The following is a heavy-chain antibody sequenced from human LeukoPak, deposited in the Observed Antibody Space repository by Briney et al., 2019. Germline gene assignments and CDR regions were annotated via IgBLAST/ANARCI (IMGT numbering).Heavy chain of an antibody. CDR1: GGTFSSYA. Sequence: RASVKVSCKASGGTFSSYAISWVRQAPGQRLEWMGGIIPIFGTANYAQKFQGRVTITTDESTSTAYMELSSLRSEDTAVYYCARSPLSFYSSSWYRWFDPWGQGTLVTVSS. V-gene: IGHV1-69*05. D-gene: IGHD6-13*01. J-gene: IGHJ5*02. CDR3: ARSPLSFYSSSWYRWFDP. CDR2: IIPIFGTA.